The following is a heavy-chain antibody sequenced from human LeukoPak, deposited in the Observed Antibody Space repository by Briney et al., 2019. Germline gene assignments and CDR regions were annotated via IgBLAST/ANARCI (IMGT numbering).Heavy chain of an antibody. V-gene: IGHV4-39*01. D-gene: IGHD3-10*01. J-gene: IGHJ5*02. CDR1: GGSISSSSYY. Sequence: SETLSLTCTVSGGSISSSSYYWGWIRQPPGKGLEWIGSIYYSGSTYYNPSLKSRVTISVDTSKNQFSLKLSSVTAADTAVYYCARQVGYGSGSTADFDPWGQGTLVTVSS. CDR2: IYYSGST. CDR3: ARQVGYGSGSTADFDP.